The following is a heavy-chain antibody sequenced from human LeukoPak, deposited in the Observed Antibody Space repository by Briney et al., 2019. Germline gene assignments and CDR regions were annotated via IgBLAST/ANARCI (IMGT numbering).Heavy chain of an antibody. Sequence: SETLSLTCAVYGGSFSDYFWTWIRQPPGKGLEWIGDIKHSGSTNYNPSLKSRVTMSLDTSKNQFSLKLSSVTAADTAVYYCSRLRPGGSWAFDIWGQGTMVTVSS. D-gene: IGHD2-8*02. CDR1: GGSFSDYF. J-gene: IGHJ3*02. V-gene: IGHV4-34*01. CDR3: SRLRPGGSWAFDI. CDR2: IKHSGST.